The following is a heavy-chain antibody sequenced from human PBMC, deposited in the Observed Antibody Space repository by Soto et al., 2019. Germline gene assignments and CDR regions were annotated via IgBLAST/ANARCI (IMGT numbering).Heavy chain of an antibody. CDR2: INHSGST. CDR3: ERTKGSTATSPLTRRNNWFDP. CDR1: GGSFSGYY. D-gene: IGHD5-12*01. Sequence: SETLSLTCAVYGGSFSGYYWSWIRQPPGKGLEWIGEINHSGSTNYNPSLKSRVTISVDTSKNQFSLKLSSVTAADTAVYYCERTKGSTATSPLTRRNNWFDPWGQGTLVTVSS. V-gene: IGHV4-34*01. J-gene: IGHJ5*02.